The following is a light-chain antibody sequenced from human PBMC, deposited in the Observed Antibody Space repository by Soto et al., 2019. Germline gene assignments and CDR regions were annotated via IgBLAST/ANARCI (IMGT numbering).Light chain of an antibody. J-gene: IGKJ5*01. Sequence: EIVLTQSPATLSFSPGERATLSCGASQSVSSGYLAWYQQKPGLAPRLFIYDASSRAPGIPDRFTGSGSGTDFTLTISRLEPEDFAVYYCQQYGSSPTFGQGTRLEIK. CDR1: QSVSSGY. CDR2: DAS. CDR3: QQYGSSPT. V-gene: IGKV3D-20*01.